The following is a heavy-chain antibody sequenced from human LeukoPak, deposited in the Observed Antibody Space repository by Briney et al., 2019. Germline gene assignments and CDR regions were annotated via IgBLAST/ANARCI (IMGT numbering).Heavy chain of an antibody. Sequence: GGSLRLSCAASGFTFSSYAMSWVRQAPGKGLEWVSAIGTAGDTYYPGSVKGRFTISRENAKNSLYLQMNSLRAGDTAVYYCARETNYYGSGHYYYYMDVWGKGTTVTISS. CDR2: IGTAGDT. D-gene: IGHD3-10*01. V-gene: IGHV3-13*01. CDR1: GFTFSSYA. CDR3: ARETNYYGSGHYYYYMDV. J-gene: IGHJ6*03.